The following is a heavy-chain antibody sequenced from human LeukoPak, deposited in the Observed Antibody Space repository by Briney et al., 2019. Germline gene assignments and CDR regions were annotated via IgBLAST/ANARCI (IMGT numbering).Heavy chain of an antibody. V-gene: IGHV3-23*01. CDR2: ISGSGGST. Sequence: PGGSLRLSCAASGFTFSSYAMSWVRQAPGKGLEWVSAISGSGGSTYYADSVKGRFTISRDNSKNTLYLQMNSLRAEDTAVYYCAECFWSGYYTGYYFDYWGQGTLVTVSS. CDR1: GFTFSSYA. J-gene: IGHJ4*02. CDR3: AECFWSGYYTGYYFDY. D-gene: IGHD3-3*01.